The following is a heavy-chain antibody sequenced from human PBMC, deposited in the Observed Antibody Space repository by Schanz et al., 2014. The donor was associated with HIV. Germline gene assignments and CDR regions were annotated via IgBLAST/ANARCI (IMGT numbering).Heavy chain of an antibody. J-gene: IGHJ4*02. Sequence: EVQLVESGGGLVQPGGSLRLSCAVSGFTLSSYWMNWVRQAPGKGLEWVANIKQDGSEKHYVDSVKGRFTISRDNANNSLYLQMNSLRAEDTAVYYCARDAARYFDWSYYFDFWGQGTLVTVSS. V-gene: IGHV3-7*01. CDR3: ARDAARYFDWSYYFDF. CDR2: IKQDGSEK. D-gene: IGHD3-9*01. CDR1: GFTLSSYW.